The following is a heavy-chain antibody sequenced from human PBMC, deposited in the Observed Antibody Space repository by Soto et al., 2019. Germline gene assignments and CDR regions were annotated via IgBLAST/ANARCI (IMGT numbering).Heavy chain of an antibody. J-gene: IGHJ4*02. Sequence: EVQLVESGGGLVQPGGSLRLSCAASGFTFSSYVINWVREAPGKGLEWVSYISISSSTRYYADSVRGRFTISRDNAKNSLYLQMNSLRDEDTAVYYCARGGGFFDYWGQGTLVTVSS. V-gene: IGHV3-48*02. CDR3: ARGGGFFDY. D-gene: IGHD3-10*01. CDR2: ISISSSTR. CDR1: GFTFSSYV.